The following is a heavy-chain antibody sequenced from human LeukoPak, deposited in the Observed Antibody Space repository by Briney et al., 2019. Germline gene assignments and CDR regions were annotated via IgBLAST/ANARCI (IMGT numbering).Heavy chain of an antibody. CDR1: GGSISSYY. CDR3: ATVPPGSTFPE. V-gene: IGHV3-23*01. J-gene: IGHJ4*02. Sequence: ETLSLTCTVSGGSISSYYWSWVRQAPGKGLEWVSAISGSGGSTYYADSVKGRFTISRDNSKNTLYLQMNSLRAEDTAVYYCATVPPGSTFPEWGQGTLVTVSS. D-gene: IGHD2-2*01. CDR2: ISGSGGST.